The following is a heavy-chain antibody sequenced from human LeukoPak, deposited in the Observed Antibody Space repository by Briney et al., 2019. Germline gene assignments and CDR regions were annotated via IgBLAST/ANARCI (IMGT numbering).Heavy chain of an antibody. D-gene: IGHD5-18*01. CDR1: GFTFDYYT. J-gene: IGHJ4*02. CDR3: VKGRRRGYAYGTLES. Sequence: PGGSPRLSCAASGFTFDYYTMYWVRQGPEKGLEWVSLISMDGVNTFYADSVKGRFTISRDNNKNSLYLQMNGLRTDDTGLYYCVKGRRRGYAYGTLESWGQGTLVTVSS. V-gene: IGHV3-43*01. CDR2: ISMDGVNT.